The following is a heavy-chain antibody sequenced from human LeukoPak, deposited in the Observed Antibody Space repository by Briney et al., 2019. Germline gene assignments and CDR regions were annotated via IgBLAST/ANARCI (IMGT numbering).Heavy chain of an antibody. CDR3: ARLPHYDFWSGYYESEFDY. CDR2: IYYSGST. Sequence: SETLSLTCTVSGGSISSYYWSWIRQPPGKGLEWIGYIYYSGSTNYNPSLKSRVTISVDTSKNQFSLKLSSVTAADTAVYYCARLPHYDFWSGYYESEFDYWGQGTLVTVSS. CDR1: GGSISSYY. V-gene: IGHV4-59*08. J-gene: IGHJ4*02. D-gene: IGHD3-3*01.